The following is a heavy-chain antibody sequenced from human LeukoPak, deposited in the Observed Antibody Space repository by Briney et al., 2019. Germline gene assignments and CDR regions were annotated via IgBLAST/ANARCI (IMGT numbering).Heavy chain of an antibody. CDR3: AKGPYDILTRRAAKYFQH. CDR1: GFTFSNYA. CDR2: ISGSGDNT. J-gene: IGHJ1*01. V-gene: IGHV3-23*01. D-gene: IGHD3-9*01. Sequence: PGGSLRLSCAASGFTFSNYAMSWVRQPPGKGLEWVSLISGSGDNTYYANSVKGRFTISRDNSKNTLYLQMNSLRAEDTAVYYCAKGPYDILTRRAAKYFQHWGQGTLVTVSS.